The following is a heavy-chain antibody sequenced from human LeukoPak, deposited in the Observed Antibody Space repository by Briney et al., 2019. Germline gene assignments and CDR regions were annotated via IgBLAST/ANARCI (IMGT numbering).Heavy chain of an antibody. V-gene: IGHV4-34*01. CDR3: ARRDYGDSGYFFDY. Sequence: SETLSLTCAVYGGSFSGYYWSWVRQPPGKGLEWIGEINHSGSTNYNPSLKSRVTISVDTSKNQFSLKLSSVTAADTAVYYCARRDYGDSGYFFDYWGQGTLVTVSS. D-gene: IGHD4-17*01. J-gene: IGHJ4*02. CDR1: GGSFSGYY. CDR2: INHSGST.